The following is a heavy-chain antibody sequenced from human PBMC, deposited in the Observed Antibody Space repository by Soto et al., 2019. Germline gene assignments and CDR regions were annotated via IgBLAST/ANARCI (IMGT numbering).Heavy chain of an antibody. CDR2: IGGRATSA. Sequence: VQLLESGGGLVQPGGSLRLSCAASGFTFSNYAMSWVRQAPGKGLEWVSGIGGRATSAYYADSVKGRFTITRDNSYNTLFLKLNSLMAEDTAVYYCAKSRYSDSSGDFYDFWGQGTLVSVSS. D-gene: IGHD3-22*01. CDR3: AKSRYSDSSGDFYDF. CDR1: GFTFSNYA. V-gene: IGHV3-23*01. J-gene: IGHJ4*02.